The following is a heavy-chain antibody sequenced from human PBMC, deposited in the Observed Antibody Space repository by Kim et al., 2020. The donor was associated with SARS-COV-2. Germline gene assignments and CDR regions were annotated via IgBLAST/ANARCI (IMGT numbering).Heavy chain of an antibody. V-gene: IGHV3-7*03. Sequence: GNEKYYGDPVKGRFTISGENAKNSLYLQMSSLGAEDTAVYYCLKDFLGDWGQGTLVTVSS. CDR2: GNEK. CDR3: LKDFLGD. J-gene: IGHJ4*02. D-gene: IGHD3-16*01.